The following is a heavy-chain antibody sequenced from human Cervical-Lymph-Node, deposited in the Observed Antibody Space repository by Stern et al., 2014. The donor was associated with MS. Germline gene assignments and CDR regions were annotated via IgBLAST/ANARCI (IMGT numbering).Heavy chain of an antibody. D-gene: IGHD3-22*01. CDR1: GYTLTELS. CDR2: FDPEDGET. V-gene: IGHV1-24*01. Sequence: QVQLVQSGAEVKKPGASVKVSCKVSGYTLTELSSHWVRQTPGGGLEWMGGFDPEDGETIYAQQFQGRVTMTEDTSTDTAYMELSSLRSEDTAVYYCATVKNRHSSGYFYQYYYHMDVWGQGTRVTVSS. J-gene: IGHJ6*02. CDR3: ATVKNRHSSGYFYQYYYHMDV.